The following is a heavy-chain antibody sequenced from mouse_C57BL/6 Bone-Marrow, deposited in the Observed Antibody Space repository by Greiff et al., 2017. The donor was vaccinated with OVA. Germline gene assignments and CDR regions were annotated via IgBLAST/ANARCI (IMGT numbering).Heavy chain of an antibody. CDR2: INPNNGGT. Sequence: VQLQQSGPELVKPGASVKISCKASGYTFTDYYMNWVKQSHGKSLEWIGDINPNNGGTSYNQKFKGKATLTVDKSSSTAYMELRSLTSEDSAVYYCARYDYGRYFDYWGQGTTLTVSS. CDR3: ARYDYGRYFDY. V-gene: IGHV1-26*01. CDR1: GYTFTDYY. J-gene: IGHJ2*01. D-gene: IGHD2-4*01.